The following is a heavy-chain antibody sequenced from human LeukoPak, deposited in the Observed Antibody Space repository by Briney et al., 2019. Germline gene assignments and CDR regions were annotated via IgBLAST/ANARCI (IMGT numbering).Heavy chain of an antibody. Sequence: SETLSLTCTVSGGSISSYYWSWIRQPPGKGLEWIGYIYYSGSTNYNPSLKSRVTISVDTSKNQFSLKLSSVTAADTAVYYCARVGLWDYFDYWDQGTLVTVSS. CDR2: IYYSGST. CDR3: ARVGLWDYFDY. D-gene: IGHD5-18*01. CDR1: GGSISSYY. V-gene: IGHV4-59*01. J-gene: IGHJ4*02.